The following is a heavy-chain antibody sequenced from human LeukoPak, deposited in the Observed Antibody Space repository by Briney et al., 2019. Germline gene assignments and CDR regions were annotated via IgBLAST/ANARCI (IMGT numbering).Heavy chain of an antibody. D-gene: IGHD7-27*01. J-gene: IGHJ6*02. CDR2: IYYSGST. CDR3: ARHWAYYYGMDV. V-gene: IGHV4-61*08. CDR1: GGSISSGGYY. Sequence: KASETLSLTCTVSGGSISSGGYYWSWIRQHPGKGLEWIGYIYYSGSTNYNPSLKSRVTISVDTSKNQFSLKLNSVTAADTAVYYCARHWAYYYGMDVWGQGTTVTVSS.